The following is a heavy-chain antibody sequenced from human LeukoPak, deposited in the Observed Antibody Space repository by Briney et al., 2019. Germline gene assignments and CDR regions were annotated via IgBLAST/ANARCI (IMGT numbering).Heavy chain of an antibody. V-gene: IGHV3-30*04. CDR1: GFTFSSYA. CDR2: LSNDATNK. D-gene: IGHD3-9*01. J-gene: IGHJ4*02. CDR3: AGTHRNHDILSGYLDY. Sequence: TGGSLRLSCTASGFTFSSYAMHWFRQAPGKGLEWVAVLSNDATNKYFADSVTGRFTISRDNSKNALYLQMNSLRVEDTAVYYCAGTHRNHDILSGYLDYWGQGTLVTVSS.